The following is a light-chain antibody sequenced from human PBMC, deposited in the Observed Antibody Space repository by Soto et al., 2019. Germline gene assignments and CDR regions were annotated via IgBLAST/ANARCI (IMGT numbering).Light chain of an antibody. CDR2: AAS. V-gene: IGKV1-27*01. CDR1: QGISNY. CDR3: QKYNTAPQT. J-gene: IGKJ1*01. Sequence: DIQMTQSPSSLSASVGDRVTITCRASQGISNYLAWYQQKPGQVPKLLIYAASTLHSGVPSRFSGSGSGTDFTLTISSLQPEDVATYYCQKYNTAPQTFGQGTKVEIK.